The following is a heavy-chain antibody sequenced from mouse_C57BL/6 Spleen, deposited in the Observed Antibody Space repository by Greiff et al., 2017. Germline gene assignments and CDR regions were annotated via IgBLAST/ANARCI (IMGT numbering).Heavy chain of an antibody. J-gene: IGHJ2*01. CDR2: ISYRGST. V-gene: IGHV3-8*01. Sequence: EVQRVESGPGLAKPSQTLSLTCSVTGYSITSDYWNWIRKFPGNNLESMGYISYRGSTYYNPSLKRRISITRTTSKNQYYLQLNSVTTEDTATYNCARSHGSSRNYFDYGGQGTTLTGSS. D-gene: IGHD1-1*01. CDR3: ARSHGSSRNYFDY. CDR1: GYSITSDY.